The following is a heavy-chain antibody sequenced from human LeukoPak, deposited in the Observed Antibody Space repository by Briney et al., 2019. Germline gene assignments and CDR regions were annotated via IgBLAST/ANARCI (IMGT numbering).Heavy chain of an antibody. Sequence: SETLSLTCTVSGGSISSYYWSWIRQPPGKGLEWIGDIYYSGSTNYNPSLKSRVTISVDTSKNQFSLKLSSVTAADPAVYYCARGRIAVAGTKNYFDYWGQGTLVTVSS. D-gene: IGHD6-19*01. CDR3: ARGRIAVAGTKNYFDY. CDR2: IYYSGST. V-gene: IGHV4-59*01. J-gene: IGHJ4*02. CDR1: GGSISSYY.